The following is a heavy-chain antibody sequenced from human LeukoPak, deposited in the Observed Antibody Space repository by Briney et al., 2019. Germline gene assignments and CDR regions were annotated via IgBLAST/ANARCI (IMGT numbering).Heavy chain of an antibody. Sequence: SETLSLTCTVSGGSVSSGSYYWSWIQQPPGKGLEWIGYIYHSGSTYYNPSLKSRVTISVDRSKNQFSLKLSSVTAADTAVYYCARGDGYNFGYFDYWGQGTLVTVSS. CDR2: IYHSGST. CDR3: ARGDGYNFGYFDY. J-gene: IGHJ4*02. CDR1: GGSVSSGSYY. D-gene: IGHD5-24*01. V-gene: IGHV4-30-2*01.